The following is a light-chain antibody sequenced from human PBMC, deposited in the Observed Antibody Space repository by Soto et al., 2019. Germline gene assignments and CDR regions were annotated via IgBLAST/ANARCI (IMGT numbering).Light chain of an antibody. CDR2: GAS. Sequence: EIVLTQSPGTLSLSPGERATLSCRASQSVSSSYLAWYQQKPGQAPRLLIYGASSRATCIPDRFSGGGSGTDFTLTISRLETEDFAVYFCQQYGSSPPYTFGQGTKLEIK. CDR3: QQYGSSPPYT. V-gene: IGKV3-20*01. CDR1: QSVSSSY. J-gene: IGKJ2*01.